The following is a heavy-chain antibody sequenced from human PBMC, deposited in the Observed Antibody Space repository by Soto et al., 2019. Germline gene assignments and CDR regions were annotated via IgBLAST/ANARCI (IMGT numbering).Heavy chain of an antibody. J-gene: IGHJ4*02. CDR2: IWSDGSNK. Sequence: HPGGSLRLSCAASGFTFNTYGMHWVRQAPGKGPEWVAVIWSDGSNKYYADSVKGRFTISRDNSKNTLYLQMNSLRAEDTAVYYCTRERYTSGWYYFDYWGQGTVVTVSS. V-gene: IGHV3-33*01. CDR3: TRERYTSGWYYFDY. D-gene: IGHD6-19*01. CDR1: GFTFNTYG.